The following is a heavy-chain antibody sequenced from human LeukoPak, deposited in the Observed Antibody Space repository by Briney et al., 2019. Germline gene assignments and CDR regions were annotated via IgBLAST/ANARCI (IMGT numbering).Heavy chain of an antibody. J-gene: IGHJ4*02. CDR1: GFTVSSNY. CDR3: ARDGGSSWYFDY. V-gene: IGHV3-53*01. D-gene: IGHD6-13*01. CDR2: IYSGGST. Sequence: GGSLRLSCAASGFTVSSNYMSWVRRAPGKGLEWVSVIYSGGSTYYADSVKGRFTISRDNSKNTLYLQMNSLRAEDTAVYYCARDGGSSWYFDYWGQGTLATVSS.